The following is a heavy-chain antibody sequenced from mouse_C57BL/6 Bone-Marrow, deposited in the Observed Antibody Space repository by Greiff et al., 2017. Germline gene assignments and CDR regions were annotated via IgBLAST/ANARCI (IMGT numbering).Heavy chain of an antibody. D-gene: IGHD2-1*01. CDR2: IDPETGGT. Sequence: QVQLQQSGAELVRPGASVTLSCKASGYTFTDYEMHWVKQTPVHGLEWIGAIDPETGGTAYNQKFKGKAILTAAKSSSTAYMELRSLTSEDSAVYYCTRYYYGWYFDVWGTGTTVTVSS. CDR1: GYTFTDYE. V-gene: IGHV1-15*01. CDR3: TRYYYGWYFDV. J-gene: IGHJ1*03.